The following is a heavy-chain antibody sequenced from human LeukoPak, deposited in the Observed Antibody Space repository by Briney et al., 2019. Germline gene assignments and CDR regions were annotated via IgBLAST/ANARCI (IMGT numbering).Heavy chain of an antibody. J-gene: IGHJ4*02. Sequence: PGGSLRLSCAASGLIVSSNYMSWVRQAPGKGLEWVSVLYSGGSIYYADSVKGRFTISRDNSKSTLYLQMNSLRAEDTAVYYCARDPSRGLYYFDHWGQGTLVIVSS. D-gene: IGHD3/OR15-3a*01. CDR1: GLIVSSNY. CDR3: ARDPSRGLYYFDH. CDR2: LYSGGSI. V-gene: IGHV3-53*01.